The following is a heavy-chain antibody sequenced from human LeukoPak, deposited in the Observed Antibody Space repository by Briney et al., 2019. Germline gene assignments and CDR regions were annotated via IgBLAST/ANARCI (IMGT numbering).Heavy chain of an antibody. V-gene: IGHV5-51*01. D-gene: IGHD4-17*01. CDR3: ARHNYGDSEDWYFDL. CDR1: GYNFTNYW. CDR2: IYPGDSDT. Sequence: GESLKISCKGSGYNFTNYWIGWVRQMPGKGLEWMGIIYPGDSDTTYSPSFQGQVTISADKSISTAYLQWSSLKASDTAMYYCARHNYGDSEDWYFDLWGHGTLVTVSS. J-gene: IGHJ2*01.